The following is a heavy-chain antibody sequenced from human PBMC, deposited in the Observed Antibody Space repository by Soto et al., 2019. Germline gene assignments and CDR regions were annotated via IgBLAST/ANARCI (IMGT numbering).Heavy chain of an antibody. J-gene: IGHJ4*02. V-gene: IGHV1-18*01. CDR3: ARAARYYWNYMMY. CDR1: GYTFSNDA. D-gene: IGHD1-7*01. CDR2: VIAYNGTT. Sequence: QVQLVQSGAEVKKPGASVKVSCKASGYTFSNDAITWVRQAPGQGLEGMGWVIAYNGTTNYAQKFKGRVTMTTYTSTSTAYMEIRSLRYDDPAVYFWARAARYYWNYMMYWGQGTLVTVSS.